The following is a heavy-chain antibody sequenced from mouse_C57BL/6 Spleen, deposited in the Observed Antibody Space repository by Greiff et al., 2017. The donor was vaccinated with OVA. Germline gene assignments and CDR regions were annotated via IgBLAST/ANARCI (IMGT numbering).Heavy chain of an antibody. CDR3: ADGNYPYNAMDY. Sequence: VQLKESVAELVRPGASVKLSCTASGFNIKNTYMHWVKQRPEQGLEWIGRIDPANGNTKYAPTFQGRATITADTSSNTAYLQLSSLTSEDTAIYYCADGNYPYNAMDYWGQGTPVTVSS. CDR1: GFNIKNTY. J-gene: IGHJ4*01. D-gene: IGHD2-1*01. CDR2: IDPANGNT. V-gene: IGHV14-3*01.